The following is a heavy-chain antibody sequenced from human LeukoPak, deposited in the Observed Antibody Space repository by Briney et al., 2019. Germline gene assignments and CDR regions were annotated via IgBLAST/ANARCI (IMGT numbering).Heavy chain of an antibody. J-gene: IGHJ3*02. Sequence: GESLKISCKGSGYSFTSYWIGWVRQMPGKGLEWMGIIYPGDSDTRYSPSFQGQVTISADKSISTAYLQWSSLKASGTAMYYCARLQYGGTLPGAFDIWGQGTMVTVSS. V-gene: IGHV5-51*01. CDR3: ARLQYGGTLPGAFDI. CDR2: IYPGDSDT. D-gene: IGHD2-15*01. CDR1: GYSFTSYW.